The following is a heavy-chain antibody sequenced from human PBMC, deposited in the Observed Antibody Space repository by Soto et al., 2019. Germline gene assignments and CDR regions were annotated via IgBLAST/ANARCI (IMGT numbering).Heavy chain of an antibody. Sequence: PSETLSLTCAVSGGSISSSNWWSWVRQPPGKGLEWIGEIYHSGSTNYNPSLKSRVTISVDKSKNQFSLKLSSVTAADTAVYYCARAGYDFWSGYYHYYYGMDVWGQGTTVTVSS. D-gene: IGHD3-3*01. J-gene: IGHJ6*02. CDR1: GGSISSSNW. CDR2: IYHSGST. CDR3: ARAGYDFWSGYYHYYYGMDV. V-gene: IGHV4-4*02.